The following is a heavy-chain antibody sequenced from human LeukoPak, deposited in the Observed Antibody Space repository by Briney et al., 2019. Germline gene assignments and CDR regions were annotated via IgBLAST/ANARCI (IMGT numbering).Heavy chain of an antibody. D-gene: IGHD3-10*01. CDR3: ARGQTPMVRGVGIDY. J-gene: IGHJ4*02. Sequence: GGSLRLSCAASGFTFSSYSMNWVRQAPGKGLEWVSSISSSSSYIYYADSVKGRFTISRDNAKNSLYPQMNSLRAEDTAVYYCARGQTPMVRGVGIDYWGQGTLVTVSS. V-gene: IGHV3-21*01. CDR2: ISSSSSYI. CDR1: GFTFSSYS.